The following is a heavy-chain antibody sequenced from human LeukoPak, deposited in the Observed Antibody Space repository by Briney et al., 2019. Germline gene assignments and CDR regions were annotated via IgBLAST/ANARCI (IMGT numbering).Heavy chain of an antibody. D-gene: IGHD5-24*01. V-gene: IGHV4-4*07. J-gene: IGHJ4*02. Sequence: PSETLSLTCTASGGSISTYFWSWIRQPAGKGLEWIGRIYTSGSTNYNPSLKSRVTISVDTSKNQFSLKMTSVTAADTAVYYCARDEFRDGYNSVDYWGQGTLVTVSS. CDR1: GGSISTYF. CDR3: ARDEFRDGYNSVDY. CDR2: IYTSGST.